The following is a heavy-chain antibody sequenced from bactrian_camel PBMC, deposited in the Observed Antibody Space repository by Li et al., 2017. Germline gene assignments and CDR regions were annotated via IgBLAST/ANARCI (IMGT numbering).Heavy chain of an antibody. J-gene: IGHJ4*01. CDR2: IATGSGNT. Sequence: HVQLVESGGGSVQAGGSLRLSCAASGYTYNRNCMAWFRQAPGKEREGVARIATGSGNTYYADSVKGRFTISQDNAKNTVYLQMNSLKPVDTAMYYCAAFCSGGYWSFKYWGQGTQVTVS. V-gene: IGHV3S1*01. D-gene: IGHD2*01. CDR1: GYTYNRNC. CDR3: AAFCSGGYWSFKY.